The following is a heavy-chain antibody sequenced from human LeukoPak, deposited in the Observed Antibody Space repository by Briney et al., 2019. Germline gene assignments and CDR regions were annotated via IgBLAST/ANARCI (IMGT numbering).Heavy chain of an antibody. V-gene: IGHV3-30*04. D-gene: IGHD5-12*01. J-gene: IGHJ4*02. Sequence: GWSLRLSCAASGFTFSSYAMHWVRQAPGKGLEWVAVISYDGSNKYYADSVKGRFTISRDNSKNTLYLQMNSLRAEDTAVYYCARASPRYSGYDFKHGIDYWGQGTLVTVSS. CDR3: ARASPRYSGYDFKHGIDY. CDR1: GFTFSSYA. CDR2: ISYDGSNK.